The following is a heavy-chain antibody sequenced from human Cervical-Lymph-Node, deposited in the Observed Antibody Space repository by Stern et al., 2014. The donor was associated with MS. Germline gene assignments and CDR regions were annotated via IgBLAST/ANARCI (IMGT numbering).Heavy chain of an antibody. Sequence: VQLVQSGAEVKKPGASVKVSCRASGYKFTSYYIHWVRQAPGKGLVWRGRLNPSSGATDLAQSFQDRVTMTRDTSISTAYMELTRLTSDDTAVYYCARSITVTPLEYWGQGSLVAVSS. J-gene: IGHJ4*02. CDR3: ARSITVTPLEY. CDR1: GYKFTSYY. D-gene: IGHD4-17*01. CDR2: LNPSSGAT. V-gene: IGHV1-2*06.